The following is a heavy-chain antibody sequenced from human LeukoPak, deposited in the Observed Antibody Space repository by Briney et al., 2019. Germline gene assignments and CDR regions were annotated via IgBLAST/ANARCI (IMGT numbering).Heavy chain of an antibody. Sequence: GGSLRLSCAASGFTVSSNYMTWVRQPPGKGLQWVSVLYSGGVTLYADSVKGRFTIPRDNSKNTLYLQMNSLRAEDTAVYYCARGGSSSFFDWGQGTLVTVSS. J-gene: IGHJ4*02. CDR2: LYSGGVT. CDR1: GFTVSSNY. V-gene: IGHV3-66*01. CDR3: ARGGSSSFFD. D-gene: IGHD6-6*01.